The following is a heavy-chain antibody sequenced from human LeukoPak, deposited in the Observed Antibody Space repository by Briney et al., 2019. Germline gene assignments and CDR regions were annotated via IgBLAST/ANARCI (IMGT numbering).Heavy chain of an antibody. V-gene: IGHV4-34*01. J-gene: IGHJ4*02. Sequence: PSETLSLTCAVYAGSFSGYYWSSIRQPPGKGLEWIGEINHSGSTNYNPSLKSRVTISVDTSMNQFSLKLSSVTAADTAVYYCARGAVAAPVDYWGQGTLVTVSS. CDR3: ARGAVAAPVDY. CDR1: AGSFSGYY. D-gene: IGHD2-15*01. CDR2: INHSGST.